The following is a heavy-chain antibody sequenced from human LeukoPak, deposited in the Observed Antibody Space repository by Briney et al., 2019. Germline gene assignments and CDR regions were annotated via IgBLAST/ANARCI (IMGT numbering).Heavy chain of an antibody. J-gene: IGHJ4*02. CDR3: ARDRASGWLVY. CDR1: GYTFTSYG. Sequence: ASVKVSCKASGYTFTSYGISWVRQAPGQGLEWMGWISAYNGNTHYAQKLQGRVTMTTDTSTSTAYMELRSLRSDDTAIYYCARDRASGWLVYWGQGTLVTVSS. D-gene: IGHD6-19*01. V-gene: IGHV1-18*01. CDR2: ISAYNGNT.